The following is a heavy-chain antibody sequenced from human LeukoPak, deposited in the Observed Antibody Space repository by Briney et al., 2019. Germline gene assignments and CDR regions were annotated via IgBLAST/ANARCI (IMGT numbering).Heavy chain of an antibody. D-gene: IGHD1-26*01. J-gene: IGHJ4*02. Sequence: SETLSLTCAVYGGSFSGYYWSWILQPPGKGLEWIGEINHSGSTNYNPSLKSRVTISVDTSKNQFSLKLSSVTAADTAVYYCARHRVGATRSQDSWGQGTLVTVSS. CDR3: ARHRVGATRSQDS. V-gene: IGHV4-34*01. CDR2: INHSGST. CDR1: GGSFSGYY.